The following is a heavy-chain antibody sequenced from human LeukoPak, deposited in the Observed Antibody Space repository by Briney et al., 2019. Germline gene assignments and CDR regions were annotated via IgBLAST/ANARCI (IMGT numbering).Heavy chain of an antibody. J-gene: IGHJ4*02. Sequence: PSETLSLTCAVSGGSISNSNWWNWVRQPPGKGLEWIGEIYHSGSTNYTPSLRSRVTISVDRSKHQFALKLTSVTAADTAVYYCARGQGSYGDYWGQGTLVIVSS. CDR3: ARGQGSYGDY. CDR1: GGSISNSNW. CDR2: IYHSGST. V-gene: IGHV4-4*02. D-gene: IGHD5-18*01.